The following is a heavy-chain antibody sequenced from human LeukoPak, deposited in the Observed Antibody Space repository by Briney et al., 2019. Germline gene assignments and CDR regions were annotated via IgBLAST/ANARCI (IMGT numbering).Heavy chain of an antibody. D-gene: IGHD6-19*01. J-gene: IGHJ4*02. CDR3: ARGSEVYAQWLVPYFDY. CDR1: GYTFTSYG. CDR2: ISAYNGNT. Sequence: ASVKVSCKASGYTFTSYGISWVRQAPGQGLEWMGWISAYNGNTNYAQKFQGRVTITADKSTSTAYMELSSLRSEDTAVYYCARGSEVYAQWLVPYFDYWGQGTLVTVSS. V-gene: IGHV1-18*01.